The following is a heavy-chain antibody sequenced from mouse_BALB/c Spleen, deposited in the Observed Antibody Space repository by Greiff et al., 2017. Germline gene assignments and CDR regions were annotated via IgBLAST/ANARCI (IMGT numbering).Heavy chain of an antibody. V-gene: IGHV14-3*02. J-gene: IGHJ4*01. D-gene: IGHD2-3*01. Sequence: VQLQQSGAELVKPGASVKLSCTASGFNIKDTYMHWVKQRPEQGLEWIGRIDPANGNTKYDPKFQGKATITADTSSNTAYLQLSSLTSEDTAVYYCASLDGYAMDYWGQGTSVTVSS. CDR3: ASLDGYAMDY. CDR1: GFNIKDTY. CDR2: IDPANGNT.